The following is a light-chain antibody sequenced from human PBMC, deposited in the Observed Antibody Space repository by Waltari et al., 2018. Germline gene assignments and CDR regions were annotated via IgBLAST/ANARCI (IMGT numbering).Light chain of an antibody. CDR2: AAS. V-gene: IGKV3-20*01. CDR3: QQYVSSPPGVT. Sequence: LSLSPGERTTLSCRASQTVSRNHLAWYQQKPGQAPRLLIYAASSRPPGIPDRFSGSGSGTEFTLTISRLEPEDFAVYYCQQYVSSPPGVTFGPGTKVDIK. J-gene: IGKJ3*01. CDR1: QTVSRNH.